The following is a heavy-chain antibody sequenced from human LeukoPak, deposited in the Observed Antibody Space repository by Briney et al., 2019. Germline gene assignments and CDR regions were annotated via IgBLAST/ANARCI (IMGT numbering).Heavy chain of an antibody. D-gene: IGHD3-10*01. J-gene: IGHJ6*03. CDR3: AKDKNYYGSGSYGLGVMDV. Sequence: PGGSLRLSCAASGFTFSSYGMHWVRQAPGKGLEWVAAISYDGSNKYYADPVKGRFTISRDNSKNTLYLQMNSLRAEDTAVYYCAKDKNYYGSGSYGLGVMDVWGKGTTVTISS. CDR2: ISYDGSNK. V-gene: IGHV3-30*18. CDR1: GFTFSSYG.